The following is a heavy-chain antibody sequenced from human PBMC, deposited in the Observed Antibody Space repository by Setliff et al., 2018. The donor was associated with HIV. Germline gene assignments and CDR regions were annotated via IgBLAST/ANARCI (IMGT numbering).Heavy chain of an antibody. CDR3: ARDAAAPAAIEGAFDI. V-gene: IGHV3-74*01. CDR2: INSDGSST. CDR1: GFTFSSYS. D-gene: IGHD2-2*02. Sequence: GGSLRLSCAASGFTFSSYSMNWVRQAPGKGLVWVSRINSDGSSTTYADSVKGRFTISRDNAKNTLYLQMNSLRAEDTAVYYCARDAAAPAAIEGAFDIWGQGTMVTVSS. J-gene: IGHJ3*02.